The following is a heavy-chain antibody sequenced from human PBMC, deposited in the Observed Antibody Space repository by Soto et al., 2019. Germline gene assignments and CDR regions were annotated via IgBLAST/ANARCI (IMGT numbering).Heavy chain of an antibody. CDR2: IFSNDEK. V-gene: IGHV2-26*01. CDR1: GFSLSNGKVG. J-gene: IGHJ6*03. D-gene: IGHD6-19*01. Sequence: HVTLKESGPVLVKPTETLTLTCTVSGFSLSNGKVGVSWIRQPPGKALEWLAHIFSNDEKSYRTSLKSRLTISEDTSKSQVVLTMTNVDPVDTATYYCARILFGRSVAGGYIYMDVWGKGTTVTVSS. CDR3: ARILFGRSVAGGYIYMDV.